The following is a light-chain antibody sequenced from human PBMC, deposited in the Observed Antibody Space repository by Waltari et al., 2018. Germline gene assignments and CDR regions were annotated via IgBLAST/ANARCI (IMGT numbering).Light chain of an antibody. CDR3: QAWDTSTGV. CDR2: HDT. CDR1: KLGTQY. J-gene: IGLJ2*01. V-gene: IGLV3-1*01. Sequence: SYEVTQPPSVSVSPGQTASIPCSGPKLGTQYVCWYQQKPGQSPVLVIYHDTKRPSGIPERFSGSNSGNTATLTISGTQAMDEADYYCQAWDTSTGVFGGGTRLTVL.